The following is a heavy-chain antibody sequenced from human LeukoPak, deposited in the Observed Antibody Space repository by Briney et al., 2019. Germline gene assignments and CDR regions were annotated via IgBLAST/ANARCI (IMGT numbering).Heavy chain of an antibody. CDR1: GFTFSGFG. CDR2: ISYDGSNK. D-gene: IGHD4-17*01. Sequence: SGGSLRLSCAASGFTFSGFGMHWVRQAPGKGLEWVAVISYDGSNKYYADSVKGRFTISRDNSKNTLYLQMNSLRAEDTAVYYCAKIPLSGDYANLWGQGTLVTVSS. V-gene: IGHV3-30*18. J-gene: IGHJ5*02. CDR3: AKIPLSGDYANL.